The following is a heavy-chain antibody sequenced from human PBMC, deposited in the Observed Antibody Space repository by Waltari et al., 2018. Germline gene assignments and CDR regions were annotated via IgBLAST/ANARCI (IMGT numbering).Heavy chain of an antibody. J-gene: IGHJ6*03. CDR1: GGTFSTDT. CDR2: IMADINYK. D-gene: IGHD3-10*01. V-gene: IGHV1-69*02. Sequence: QVQLLQSGAEVKRPGSSVRVSCKASGGTFSTDTANWVRQAPGQGPEWMGRIMADINYKDFALRFQGRLTITADKSTATVYMELSGLRSEDTAVYYCVGGGGGYFYYNMGVWGQGTTVTVSS. CDR3: VGGGGGYFYYNMGV.